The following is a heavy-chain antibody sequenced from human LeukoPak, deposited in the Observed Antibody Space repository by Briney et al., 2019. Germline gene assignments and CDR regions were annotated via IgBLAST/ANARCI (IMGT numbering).Heavy chain of an antibody. V-gene: IGHV3-9*01. J-gene: IGHJ4*02. CDR2: ISWNSGSI. CDR3: AKGRIQLWSYYFDY. CDR1: GFTFDDYA. Sequence: PGGSLRLSCAASGFTFDDYAMHWVRQAPGKGLEWVSGISWNSGSIGYADSVKGRFTISRDNAKNSLYLQMNSLRAEDTALYYCAKGRIQLWSYYFDYWGQGTLVTVSS. D-gene: IGHD5-18*01.